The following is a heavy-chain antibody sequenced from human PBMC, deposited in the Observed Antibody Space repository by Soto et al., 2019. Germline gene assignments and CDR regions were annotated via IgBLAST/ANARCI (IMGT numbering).Heavy chain of an antibody. CDR3: TTDRYYDSRDFDY. V-gene: IGHV3-15*07. D-gene: IGHD3-22*01. CDR1: GFTFSNAW. J-gene: IGHJ4*02. CDR2: IKSKTDGGTT. Sequence: EVQLVESGGGLVKPGGSLRLSCAASGFTFSNAWMNWVRQAPGKGLEWVGRIKSKTDGGTTDYAAPVKGRFTISRDDSKNTLYLQMNSLNTEDTAVYYCTTDRYYDSRDFDYWGQGTLVTVSS.